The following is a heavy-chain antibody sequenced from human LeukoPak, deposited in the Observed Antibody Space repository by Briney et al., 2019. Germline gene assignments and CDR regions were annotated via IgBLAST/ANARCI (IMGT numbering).Heavy chain of an antibody. D-gene: IGHD3-3*01. CDR2: IYSVGTT. Sequence: GGSLRLSGQASGFTSITNYMSWVRQAPGRGLDGFSVIYSVGTTYSPDSVKGRFTISRDNSKNTLYLQMNSLRAEDTAVYYCARDNPRSYYDSWSGYQNYYYYYGMDVWGQGTTVTVSS. V-gene: IGHV3-53*01. CDR3: ARDNPRSYYDSWSGYQNYYYYYGMDV. CDR1: GFTSITNY. J-gene: IGHJ6*02.